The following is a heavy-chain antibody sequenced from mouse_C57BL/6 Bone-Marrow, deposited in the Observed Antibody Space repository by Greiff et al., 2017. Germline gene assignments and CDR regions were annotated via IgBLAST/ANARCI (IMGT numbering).Heavy chain of an antibody. CDR2: IDPETGGT. CDR1: GYTFTDYE. D-gene: IGHD1-1*01. J-gene: IGHJ2*01. CDR3: TRSYYGLYYFDY. Sequence: QVQLQQSGAELVRPGASVTLSCKASGYTFTDYEMHWVKQTPVHGLEWIGAIDPETGGTAYNQKFKGKAILTADKSSSTAYMELRSLTSEDSAVYYCTRSYYGLYYFDYWGQGTTLTVSS. V-gene: IGHV1-15*01.